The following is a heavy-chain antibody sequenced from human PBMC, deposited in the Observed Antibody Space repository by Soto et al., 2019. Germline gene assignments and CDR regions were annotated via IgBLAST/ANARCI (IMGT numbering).Heavy chain of an antibody. V-gene: IGHV1-24*01. CDR3: ARRYYDFWSGVNWFDP. J-gene: IGHJ5*02. Sequence: ASVKVSCKVSGYTLTELSMHWVRQAPGKGLEWMGGFDPEDGETIYAQKFQGRVTMTGNTSINTAYMELSSLRSEDTAVYYCARRYYDFWSGVNWFDPWGQGTLVTVSS. CDR1: GYTLTELS. CDR2: FDPEDGET. D-gene: IGHD3-3*01.